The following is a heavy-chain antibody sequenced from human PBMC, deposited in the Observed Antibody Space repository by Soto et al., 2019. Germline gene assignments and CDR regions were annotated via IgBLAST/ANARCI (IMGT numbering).Heavy chain of an antibody. D-gene: IGHD3-3*01. V-gene: IGHV4-59*01. CDR1: GGSIDSFY. CDR2: IYYSGSTT. Sequence: PSETLSLTCTVSGGSIDSFYWSWIRQFPGKGLEWIGYIYYSGSTTNYNPSLKSRATLSVDTSKNQFSLKLSSMTAADTAVYYCASPFLWSVYLPEFGDGMDVWAQGLRSPSP. J-gene: IGHJ6*02. CDR3: ASPFLWSVYLPEFGDGMDV.